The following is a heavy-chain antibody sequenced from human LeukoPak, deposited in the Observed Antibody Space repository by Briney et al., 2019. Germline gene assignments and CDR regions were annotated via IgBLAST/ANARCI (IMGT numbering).Heavy chain of an antibody. Sequence: GASVKVSCKASGYTFTGYYMHWVRPAPGQGLEWMGWINPNSGGTNYAQKFQGRVTMTRDTSISTAYMELSRLRSDDTAVYYCARDALRNRHWGAWFDPWGQGTLVTVSS. V-gene: IGHV1-2*02. D-gene: IGHD7-27*01. CDR1: GYTFTGYY. CDR2: INPNSGGT. J-gene: IGHJ5*02. CDR3: ARDALRNRHWGAWFDP.